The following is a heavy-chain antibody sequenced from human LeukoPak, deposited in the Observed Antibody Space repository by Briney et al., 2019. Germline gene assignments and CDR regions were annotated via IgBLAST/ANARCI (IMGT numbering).Heavy chain of an antibody. J-gene: IGHJ4*02. CDR3: ARDSQKFDY. CDR2: IYYSGST. CDR1: GGSISSSSYY. V-gene: IGHV4-39*07. Sequence: SETLSLTCTVSGGSISSSSYYWGWIRQPPGKGLEWIGSIYYSGSTYYNPSLKSRVTISVDTSKNQFSLKLTSMTAADTAVYYCARDSQKFDYWGQGTLVTVSS.